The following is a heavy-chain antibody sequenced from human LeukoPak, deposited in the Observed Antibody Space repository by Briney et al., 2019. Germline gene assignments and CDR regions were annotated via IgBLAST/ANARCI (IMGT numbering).Heavy chain of an antibody. Sequence: SQTLSLTSTVSGDSIRGETYFWTWIRQHPGKGMEWIVYIYYSGRIYYNPSLKRRVTISLDTSKSQFSLKLDSVTAADTAVYFCARDTSAAANIDSWGQGTLVTVSS. CDR3: ARDTSAAANIDS. V-gene: IGHV4-31*03. J-gene: IGHJ4*02. CDR1: GDSIRGETYF. D-gene: IGHD6-25*01. CDR2: IYYSGRI.